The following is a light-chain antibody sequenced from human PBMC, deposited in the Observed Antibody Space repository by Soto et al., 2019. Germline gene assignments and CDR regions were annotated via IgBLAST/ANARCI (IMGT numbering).Light chain of an antibody. J-gene: IGLJ3*02. V-gene: IGLV1-40*01. CDR2: GNS. CDR3: QSYDSSLSGSWV. Sequence: QSVLTQPPSVSGAPGQRVTISCTGSSSNIGAGYDVHWYQQLPGTAPKLFIYGNSNRPSGVPDRFSGSKSGTSASLAITGLQSEDEVDYYCQSYDSSLSGSWVFGGGTKLTVL. CDR1: SSNIGAGYD.